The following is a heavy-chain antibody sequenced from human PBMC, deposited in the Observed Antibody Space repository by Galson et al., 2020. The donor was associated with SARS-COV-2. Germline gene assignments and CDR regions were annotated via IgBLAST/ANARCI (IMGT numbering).Heavy chain of an antibody. CDR3: ARGEMATNWGFDY. CDR2: IYHSGST. CDR1: GYSISSGYY. V-gene: IGHV4-38-2*02. D-gene: IGHD5-12*01. J-gene: IGHJ4*02. Sequence: ASETLSLTCTVSGYSISSGYYWGWIRQHPGKGREWNGRIYHSGSTYYNPSLKSRVTISVDTSKNQFSLKLSSVTAADTAVDYCARGEMATNWGFDYWGQGTLVTVSS.